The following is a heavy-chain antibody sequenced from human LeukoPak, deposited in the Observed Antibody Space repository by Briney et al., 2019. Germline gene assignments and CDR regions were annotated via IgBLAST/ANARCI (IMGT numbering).Heavy chain of an antibody. D-gene: IGHD3-10*01. CDR2: ISSSSSYI. CDR1: GFTFSSYS. CDR3: ARDRDGYYYGSGSYYVH. V-gene: IGHV3-21*01. Sequence: GGSLRLSCAASGFTFSSYSMNWVRQAPGKRLEWVSSISSSSSYIYYADSVKGRFTISRDNAKNSLYLQMNSLRAGDTAVYYCARDRDGYYYGSGSYYVHWGQGTLVTVSS. J-gene: IGHJ4*02.